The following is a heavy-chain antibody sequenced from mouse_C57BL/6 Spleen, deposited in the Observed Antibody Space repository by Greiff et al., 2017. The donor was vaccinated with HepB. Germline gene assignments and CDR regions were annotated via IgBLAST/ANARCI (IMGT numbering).Heavy chain of an antibody. CDR3: ARPSYGSSYNWYFDV. D-gene: IGHD1-1*01. V-gene: IGHV1-39*01. CDR2: INPNYGTT. J-gene: IGHJ1*03. Sequence: LQESGPELVKPGASVKISCKASGYSFTDYNMNWVKQSNGKSLEWIGVINPNYGTTSYNQKFKGKATLTVDQSSSTAYMQLNSLTSEDSAVYYCARPSYGSSYNWYFDVWGTGTTVTVSS. CDR1: GYSFTDYN.